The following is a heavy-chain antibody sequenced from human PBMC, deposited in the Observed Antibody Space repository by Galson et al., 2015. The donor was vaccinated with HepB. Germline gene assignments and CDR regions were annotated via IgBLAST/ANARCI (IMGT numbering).Heavy chain of an antibody. J-gene: IGHJ4*02. D-gene: IGHD3-22*01. V-gene: IGHV1-69*04. CDR3: ARAVTLYYDSSGYYGY. CDR1: GGTFSSYA. Sequence: SVKVSCKASGGTFSSYAISWVRQAPGQGLEWMGRIIPILGIANYAQKFQGRVTITADKSTSTAYMELSSLRSEDTAVYYCARAVTLYYDSSGYYGYWGQGTLVTVSS. CDR2: IIPILGIA.